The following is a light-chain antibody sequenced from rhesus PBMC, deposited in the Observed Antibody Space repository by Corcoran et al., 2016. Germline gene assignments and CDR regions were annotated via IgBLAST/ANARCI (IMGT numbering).Light chain of an antibody. CDR1: QGISNW. CDR2: RAS. J-gene: IGKJ2*01. V-gene: IGKV1-69*01. CDR3: QQHDNSPYS. Sequence: DIQMTQSPSSLSASVGDRVTITCRASQGISNWLAWYQQKPGKAPKLLIYRASNLETGVPSRFSGSGTGTVFTLTISSLQPEDIATYYCQQHDNSPYSFGQGTKVEIK.